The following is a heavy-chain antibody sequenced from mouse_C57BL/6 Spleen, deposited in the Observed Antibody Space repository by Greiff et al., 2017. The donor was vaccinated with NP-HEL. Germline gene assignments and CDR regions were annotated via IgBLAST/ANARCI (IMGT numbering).Heavy chain of an antibody. CDR2: ISYDGSN. V-gene: IGHV3-6*01. D-gene: IGHD2-4*01. Sequence: DVQLQESGPGLVKPSQSLSLTCSVTGYSITSGYYWNWIRQFPGNKLEWMGYISYDGSNNYNPSLKNRISITRDTSKNQFFLKLNSVTTEDTATYYCAREDDYDFAYWGQGTLVTVSA. CDR1: GYSITSGYY. J-gene: IGHJ3*01. CDR3: AREDDYDFAY.